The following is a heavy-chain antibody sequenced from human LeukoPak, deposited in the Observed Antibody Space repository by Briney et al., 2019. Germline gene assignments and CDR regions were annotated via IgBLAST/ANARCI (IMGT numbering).Heavy chain of an antibody. J-gene: IGHJ4*02. V-gene: IGHV3-11*01. Sequence: PGGSLRLSCAASVFTFSDYYMSWIRQAPGKGLEWVSYISSSGSTIYYADAVKGRFTISRDNSKNTLYLQMNSLRAEDRAVYYCAKDHGRDYYGSGRYEYWGQGTLVTVSS. CDR3: AKDHGRDYYGSGRYEY. D-gene: IGHD3-10*01. CDR1: VFTFSDYY. CDR2: ISSSGSTI.